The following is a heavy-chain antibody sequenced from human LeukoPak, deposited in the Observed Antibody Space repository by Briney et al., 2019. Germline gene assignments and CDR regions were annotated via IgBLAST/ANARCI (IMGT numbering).Heavy chain of an antibody. CDR1: GFTFSRYW. J-gene: IGHJ4*02. D-gene: IGHD1-1*01. Sequence: GGSLRLSCAASGFTFSRYWMSWLRQAPGRGLEWLSYISGNGRDIQYADSVKGRFTISRDNAKNLLSLQMDSLRVEDTAIYYCARDPRTVQIWGQGTLVTVSS. CDR3: ARDPRTVQI. CDR2: ISGNGRDI. V-gene: IGHV3-21*05.